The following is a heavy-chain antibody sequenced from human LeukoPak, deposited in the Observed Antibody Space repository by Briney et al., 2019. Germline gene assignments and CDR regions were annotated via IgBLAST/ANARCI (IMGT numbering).Heavy chain of an antibody. CDR2: IYTSGST. D-gene: IGHD3-22*01. Sequence: SETLSLTCTVSGGSISSYYWSWIRQPPGKGLEWIGYIYTSGSTNYNPSLKSRVTISVDTSKNQFSLKLSSVTAADAAVYYCATCMIPDSSGYWDDAFDIWGQGTMVTVSS. CDR3: ATCMIPDSSGYWDDAFDI. J-gene: IGHJ3*02. CDR1: GGSISSYY. V-gene: IGHV4-4*08.